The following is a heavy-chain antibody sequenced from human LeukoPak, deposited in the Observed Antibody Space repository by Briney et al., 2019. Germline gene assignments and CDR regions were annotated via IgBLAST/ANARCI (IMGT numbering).Heavy chain of an antibody. CDR1: SGSISSYY. V-gene: IGHV4-4*07. CDR2: IYTSGST. Sequence: SETLSLTCTVSSGSISSYYWSWIRQPAGKGLEWIGRIYTSGSTNYNPSLKSRVTMLVDTSKNQFSLKLSSVTAADTAVYYCARDGIPARMVVAAKVYYYYYMDVWGKGTTVTVSS. J-gene: IGHJ6*03. D-gene: IGHD2-15*01. CDR3: ARDGIPARMVVAAKVYYYYYMDV.